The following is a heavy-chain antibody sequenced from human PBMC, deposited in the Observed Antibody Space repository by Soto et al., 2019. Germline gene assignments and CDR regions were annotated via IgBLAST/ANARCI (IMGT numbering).Heavy chain of an antibody. J-gene: IGHJ6*02. D-gene: IGHD3-10*01. CDR1: GFTFSSYD. Sequence: PGGSLRLSCAASGFTFSSYDMHWVRQDVGKGLEWVSAIAVAGYTYYAGSFQGQVTISADKSISTAYLQWSSLKASDTAMYYCAGGGVRGVITRTRDYYGMDVWGQGTTVTVSS. V-gene: IGHV3-13*01. CDR2: IAVAGYT. CDR3: AGGGVRGVITRTRDYYGMDV.